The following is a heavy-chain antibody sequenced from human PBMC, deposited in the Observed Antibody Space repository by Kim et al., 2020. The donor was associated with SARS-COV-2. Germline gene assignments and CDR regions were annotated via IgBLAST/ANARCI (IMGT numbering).Heavy chain of an antibody. CDR3: AKDGGYGSGSYYNFLTWFDP. V-gene: IGHV3-23*01. CDR1: GFTFSSYA. CDR2: ISGSGGST. Sequence: GGSLRLSCAASGFTFSSYAMSWVRQAPGKGLEWVSAISGSGGSTYYADSVKGRFTISRDNSKNTLYLQMNSLRAEDTAVYYCAKDGGYGSGSYYNFLTWFDPWGQGTLVTVSS. J-gene: IGHJ5*02. D-gene: IGHD3-10*01.